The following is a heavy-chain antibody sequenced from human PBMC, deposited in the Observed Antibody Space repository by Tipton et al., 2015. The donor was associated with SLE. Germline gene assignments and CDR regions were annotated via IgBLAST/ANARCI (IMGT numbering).Heavy chain of an antibody. Sequence: GSLRLSCAASGFTFSSYWMSWVRQAPGKGLEWVANIIQDGSEKSYVDSVKGRFTISRDNAKNSVYLQMNSLRAEDTAVYYCARDGATTMGLHYWFAMDVWGQGTTVTVS. V-gene: IGHV3-7*01. CDR1: GFTFSSYW. CDR3: ARDGATTMGLHYWFAMDV. CDR2: IIQDGSEK. J-gene: IGHJ6*02. D-gene: IGHD1-1*01.